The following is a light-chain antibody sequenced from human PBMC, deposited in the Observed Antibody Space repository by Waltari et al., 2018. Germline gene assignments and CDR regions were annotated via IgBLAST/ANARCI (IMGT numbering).Light chain of an antibody. V-gene: IGKV4-1*01. J-gene: IGKJ4*01. CDR1: QSVLYSSDNRNY. CDR3: QQYYITPLS. CDR2: GAS. Sequence: DIVMTQSPDSLAVSLGERATINCKSSQSVLYSSDNRNYLAWYQQKPGQPPNLPIYGASTRESGVPDRVSGSGSGTDFTLTISSLQAEDVAVYYCQQYYITPLSFGGGTKVEIK.